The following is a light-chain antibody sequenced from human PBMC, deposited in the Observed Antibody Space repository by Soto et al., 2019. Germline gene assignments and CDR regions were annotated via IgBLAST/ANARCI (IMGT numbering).Light chain of an antibody. CDR1: QSVLYSSNNKNY. J-gene: IGKJ1*01. Sequence: DIVMTQSPDSLAVSLGERATINCKSSQSVLYSSNNKNYLAWYQQKPGQHPKXLIYWASTRESGVPDRFSGSGSGTDFTLTISSLQAEDVATYYCQKYNSFGTFGQGTKVDIK. CDR2: WAS. CDR3: QKYNSFGT. V-gene: IGKV4-1*01.